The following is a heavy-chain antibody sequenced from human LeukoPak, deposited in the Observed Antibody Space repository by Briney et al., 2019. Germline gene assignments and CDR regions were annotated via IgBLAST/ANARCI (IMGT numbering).Heavy chain of an antibody. J-gene: IGHJ3*02. Sequence: GGSLRLSCAASGFTFSDYSMNWVRQAPGKGLEWISYIGIDSGNTNYADSVKGRFTISGDKAKNSLYLQMNSLRVEDTAVYYCARGDVVVPAAIPVVGAFDIWGQGTMVTVSS. CDR2: IGIDSGNT. CDR3: ARGDVVVPAAIPVVGAFDI. D-gene: IGHD2-2*02. CDR1: GFTFSDYS. V-gene: IGHV3-48*01.